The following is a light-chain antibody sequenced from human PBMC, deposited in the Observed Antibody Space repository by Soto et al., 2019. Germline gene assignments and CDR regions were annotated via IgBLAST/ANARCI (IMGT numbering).Light chain of an antibody. CDR1: QSISSW. Sequence: DIQITQSPSTLSSSVLYKFTITFGASQSISSWLAWYQQKPGKAPKLLIYKASTLESGVPSNFSGSGSGTEFTLSISSLQPEDFATYYCQQYNSYPWTFGQGTKVDTK. CDR2: KAS. V-gene: IGKV1-5*03. CDR3: QQYNSYPWT. J-gene: IGKJ1*01.